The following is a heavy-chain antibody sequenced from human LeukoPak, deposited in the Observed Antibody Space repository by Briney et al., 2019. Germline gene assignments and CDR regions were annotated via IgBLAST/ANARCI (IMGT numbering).Heavy chain of an antibody. CDR3: AKWGDYDILTGYYVPDY. Sequence: GGSLRLSCVASGFTFTNYAMSWVRQAPGRGLGWVSPIPGSDGSSYYADSVKGRFTISRDNSKNTLYLQVNSLRAEDTAVYYRAKWGDYDILTGYYVPDYWGQGTLVTVSS. J-gene: IGHJ4*02. D-gene: IGHD3-9*01. CDR2: IPGSDGSS. V-gene: IGHV3-23*01. CDR1: GFTFTNYA.